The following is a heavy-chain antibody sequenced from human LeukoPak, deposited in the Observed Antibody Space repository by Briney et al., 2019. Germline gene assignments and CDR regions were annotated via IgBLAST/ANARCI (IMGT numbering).Heavy chain of an antibody. J-gene: IGHJ4*02. CDR2: ISYDGSDK. CDR1: GFTFSGFG. V-gene: IGHV3-30*18. Sequence: GGSLRLSCAASGFTFSGFGMHWVRQAPGKGLEWVTLISYDGSDKFYADSVKGRFTISRDNSKNTLYLQMNSLRAEDSAVYYCAKDREHCSGGSCQPSFDYWGQGALVTVSS. CDR3: AKDREHCSGGSCQPSFDY. D-gene: IGHD2-15*01.